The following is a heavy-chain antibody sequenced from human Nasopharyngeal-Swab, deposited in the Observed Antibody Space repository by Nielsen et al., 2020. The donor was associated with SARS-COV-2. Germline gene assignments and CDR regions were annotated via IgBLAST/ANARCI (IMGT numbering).Heavy chain of an antibody. CDR3: AKRGGLVADY. CDR1: GFTFSSYA. V-gene: IGHV3-23*01. D-gene: IGHD6-6*01. J-gene: IGHJ4*02. CDR2: ISDSGDNT. Sequence: GESLKISCAASGFTFSSYAMSWVRQAPGKGLEWVSGISDSGDNTYYADSVKGRFTISRDNSKNTLYLQMNSLRAEDTAVYYCAKRGGLVADYWGQGTLVTVSS.